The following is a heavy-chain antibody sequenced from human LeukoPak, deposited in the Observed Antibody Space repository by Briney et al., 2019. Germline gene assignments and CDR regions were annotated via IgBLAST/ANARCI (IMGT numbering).Heavy chain of an antibody. CDR2: IYYSGST. J-gene: IGHJ4*02. CDR3: ARVSSGYIFDY. CDR1: GGSLSSHY. V-gene: IGHV4-59*11. Sequence: SETLSLTCTVSGGSLSSHYLSWIRQPPGKGLEWIGYIYYSGSTNYNPSLKSRVTISVDTSKNQFSLKLSSVTAADTAVYYCARVSSGYIFDYWGQGTLVTVSS. D-gene: IGHD3-22*01.